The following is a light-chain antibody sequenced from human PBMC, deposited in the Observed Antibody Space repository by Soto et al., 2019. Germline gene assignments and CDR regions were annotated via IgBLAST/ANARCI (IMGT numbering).Light chain of an antibody. V-gene: IGKV3-15*01. J-gene: IGKJ1*01. CDR2: GAS. CDR3: QHYSTWLWT. Sequence: EIVMTQSPATLSVSPGERATLSCRASQSVDSKFAWYQQKPGQGPRLLIYGASSRATGIPARFSGSESGTEFTLTISSLQSEDFAVYYCQHYSTWLWTFGQGTKVEIK. CDR1: QSVDSK.